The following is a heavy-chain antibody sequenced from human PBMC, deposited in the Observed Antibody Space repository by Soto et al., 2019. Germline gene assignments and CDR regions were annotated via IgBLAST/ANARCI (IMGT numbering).Heavy chain of an antibody. CDR3: AREYSSGWFFDY. Sequence: SETLSLTCTVSGGSISSYYWSWIRQPPGKGLEWIGYIHYSGNTKYNPSLKSRVTISIDTSRNQFSLKLNSVTAADTAVYYCAREYSSGWFFDYWGQGTLVTVSS. V-gene: IGHV4-59*01. CDR2: IHYSGNT. CDR1: GGSISSYY. D-gene: IGHD6-19*01. J-gene: IGHJ4*02.